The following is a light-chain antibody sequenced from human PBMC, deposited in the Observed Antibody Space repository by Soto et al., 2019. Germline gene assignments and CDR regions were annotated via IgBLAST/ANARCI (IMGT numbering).Light chain of an antibody. J-gene: IGKJ1*01. CDR1: QTISSW. CDR2: KAS. Sequence: DIQMTQSPSTLSVSVGERVTLTCRASQTISSWLAWYQQKPGKAPKLLIYKASTLKSGVPSRFSGSGSGTEFTLTSSSLQPDDFATYYCQHYNSYSEAFGQGTKVELK. V-gene: IGKV1-5*03. CDR3: QHYNSYSEA.